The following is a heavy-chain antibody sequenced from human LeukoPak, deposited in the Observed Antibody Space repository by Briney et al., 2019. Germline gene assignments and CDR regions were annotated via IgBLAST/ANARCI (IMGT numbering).Heavy chain of an antibody. J-gene: IGHJ6*03. CDR1: GFTFSSYA. Sequence: PTGGSLRLSCAASGFTFSSYAMHWVRQAPGKGLEWVAVISYDGSNKYYADSVKGRFTISRDNSKNTLYLQMNSLRAEDTAVYYCARDARNLLGPMDVWGKGTTVTVSS. CDR2: ISYDGSNK. CDR3: ARDARNLLGPMDV. V-gene: IGHV3-30-3*01.